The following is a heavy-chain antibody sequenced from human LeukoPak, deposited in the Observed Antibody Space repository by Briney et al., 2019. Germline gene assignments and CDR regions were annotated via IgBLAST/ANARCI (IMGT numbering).Heavy chain of an antibody. V-gene: IGHV3-23*01. D-gene: IGHD3-3*01. CDR3: ATDYPTLGVVTIFDY. Sequence: GGSLRLSCAGSGFTFSSYAMSWVRQAPGKGLEWVSAITSSGGSTYYADSVKGRFTISSDNSKSTLYLQMNSLRAGNKAVYYCATDYPTLGVVTIFDYWGQGTLVSVSS. J-gene: IGHJ4*02. CDR2: ITSSGGST. CDR1: GFTFSSYA.